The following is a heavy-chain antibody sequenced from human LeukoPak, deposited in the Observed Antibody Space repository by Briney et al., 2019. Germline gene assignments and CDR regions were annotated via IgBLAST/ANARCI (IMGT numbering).Heavy chain of an antibody. CDR3: TRATGYSSSDRDY. CDR2: IRSKANSYAT. D-gene: IGHD6-13*01. CDR1: GFTFSGSA. J-gene: IGHJ4*02. Sequence: PGGSLRLSCAASGFTFSGSAMHWVRQASGKGLEWVGRIRSKANSYATAYAASVKGSFTSSREETKNTAYLQMNSLKTEDTAVYYCTRATGYSSSDRDYWGQGTLVTVSS. V-gene: IGHV3-73*01.